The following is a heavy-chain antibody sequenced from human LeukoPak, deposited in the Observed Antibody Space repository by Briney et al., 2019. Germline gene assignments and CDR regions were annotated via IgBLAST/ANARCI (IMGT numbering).Heavy chain of an antibody. J-gene: IGHJ4*02. CDR3: ARFKSGPGCSSASCTDFDY. D-gene: IGHD2-2*01. Sequence: SSETLSLTCTVSGGSISGSYWSWIRQPPGKGLEWIGYIYYSGSTNYNPSLKSRVTISVDTSKNQFSPKVRSVTAADTAVYYCARFKSGPGCSSASCTDFDYWGQGTLVTVSS. CDR1: GGSISGSY. CDR2: IYYSGST. V-gene: IGHV4-59*08.